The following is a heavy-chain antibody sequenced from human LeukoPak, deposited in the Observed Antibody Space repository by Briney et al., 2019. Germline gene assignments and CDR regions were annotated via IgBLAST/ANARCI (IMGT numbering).Heavy chain of an antibody. D-gene: IGHD6-19*01. V-gene: IGHV3-74*01. CDR3: ARAQWLDSFDY. CDR2: INSDGSST. J-gene: IGHJ4*02. CDR1: GFTFSSYW. Sequence: GGSLRLSCTASGFTFSSYWMHWVRQAPGKGLVWVSRINSDGSSTSYADSVKGRFTISRDNAKNTLYLQMNSLRDEDTAVYYCARAQWLDSFDYWGQGTLVTVSS.